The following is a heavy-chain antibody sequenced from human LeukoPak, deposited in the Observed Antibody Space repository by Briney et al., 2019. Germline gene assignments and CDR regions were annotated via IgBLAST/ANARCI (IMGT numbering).Heavy chain of an antibody. J-gene: IGHJ2*01. V-gene: IGHV3-53*01. D-gene: IGHD6-19*01. CDR1: GFTVSSNY. Sequence: GGSPRLSCAASGFTVSSNYMSWVRQAPGKGLEWVSVIYSGGSTYYADSVKGRFTISRDNSKNTLYLQMNSLRAEDTAVYYCARLLAVAWYFDLWGRGTLVTVSS. CDR3: ARLLAVAWYFDL. CDR2: IYSGGST.